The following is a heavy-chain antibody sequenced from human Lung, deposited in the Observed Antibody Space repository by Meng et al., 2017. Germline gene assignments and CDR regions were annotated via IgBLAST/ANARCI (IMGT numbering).Heavy chain of an antibody. D-gene: IGHD4-11*01. J-gene: IGHJ4*02. CDR3: ARGPTTMAHDFDY. CDR2: INHSGST. CDR1: GGSFSDYY. V-gene: IGHV4-34*01. Sequence: QVLLQPWGAGLLEPSETLSLPCVVSGGSFSDYYWSWIRQPPGKGLEWIGEINHSGSTNYNPSLESRATISVDTSQNNLSLKLSSVTAADSAVYYCARGPTTMAHDFDYWGQGTLVTVSS.